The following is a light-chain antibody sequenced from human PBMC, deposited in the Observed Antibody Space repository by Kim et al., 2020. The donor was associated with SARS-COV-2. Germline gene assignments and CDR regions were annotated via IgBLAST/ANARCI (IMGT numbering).Light chain of an antibody. CDR2: LEGSGSY. CDR3: ETWDDNTRV. CDR1: SGHSTYN. J-gene: IGLJ1*01. Sequence: SVKLTSTLSSGHSTYNKAWHQQQPGEAPRYLMKLEGSGSYNKGSGDPDRFSGSSYRADRYLTSTNLLSEDEADYYCETWDDNTRVFGAGTKVTVL. V-gene: IGLV4-60*03.